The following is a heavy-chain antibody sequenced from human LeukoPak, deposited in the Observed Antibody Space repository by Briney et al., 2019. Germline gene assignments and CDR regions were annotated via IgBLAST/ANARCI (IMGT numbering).Heavy chain of an antibody. CDR3: ATSVTRRRLDWFIDL. D-gene: IGHD4-17*01. CDR1: GFTFRDYY. J-gene: IGHJ2*01. V-gene: IGHV3-11*04. Sequence: GGSLRLSCAASGFTFRDYYMSWIRQAPGRGLEWISYISSSAGTIHYVDSVKGRFTISRDNAKNSLYLQMDSLRVEDAAVYYCATSVTRRRLDWFIDLWGRGTLVSVSS. CDR2: ISSSAGTI.